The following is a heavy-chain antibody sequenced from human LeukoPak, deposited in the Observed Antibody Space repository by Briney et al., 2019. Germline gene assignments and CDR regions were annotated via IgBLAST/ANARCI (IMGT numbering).Heavy chain of an antibody. CDR1: GFTVSSDY. CDR3: ARATLDN. CDR2: IYSGGST. J-gene: IGHJ4*02. V-gene: IGHV3-53*01. Sequence: GSLRLSCSASGFTVSSDYISWVRQAPGKGLEWVSVIYSGGSTNYADSVRARFTISRDNSKNTVYLQMNSLRFEDTAVYYRARATLDNWGQGTLVTVSS.